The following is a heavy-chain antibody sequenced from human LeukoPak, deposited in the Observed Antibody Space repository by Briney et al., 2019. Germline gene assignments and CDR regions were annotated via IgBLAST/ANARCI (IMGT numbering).Heavy chain of an antibody. V-gene: IGHV3-48*01. Sequence: GGSLRLSCGASGLTFSSYSMNWVRQAPGKGLGWISYIRPSGDIIYYADSVKGRFTISRDNGKDSLYLQMNSLRVEDTAVYYCARDRIGNYCTDYWGQGTLVTVSS. J-gene: IGHJ4*02. CDR3: ARDRIGNYCTDY. CDR1: GLTFSSYS. CDR2: IRPSGDII. D-gene: IGHD1-26*01.